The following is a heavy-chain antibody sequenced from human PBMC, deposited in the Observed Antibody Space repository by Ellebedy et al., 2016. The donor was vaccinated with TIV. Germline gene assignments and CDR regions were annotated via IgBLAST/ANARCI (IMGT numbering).Heavy chain of an antibody. V-gene: IGHV6-1*01. CDR3: ARGTWTKFDY. J-gene: IGHJ4*02. CDR1: GDSVSSNTAS. CDR2: TYDRSKWYN. Sequence: SQTLSLICAISGDSVSSNTASWNWIRQSPSRGLEWLGRTYDRSKWYNDYAVSVKSRITITPDTSKNQFSLQLNSVTPEDTAVYYCARGTWTKFDYWGQGTLVTVSS. D-gene: IGHD3/OR15-3a*01.